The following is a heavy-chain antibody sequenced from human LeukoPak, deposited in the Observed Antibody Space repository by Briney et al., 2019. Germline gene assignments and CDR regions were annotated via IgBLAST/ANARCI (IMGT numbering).Heavy chain of an antibody. D-gene: IGHD1-26*01. V-gene: IGHV4-39*01. CDR3: ATYSGSFDAFDI. CDR1: GGSISSSSYY. CDR2: IYYSGST. Sequence: SETLSLTCTVSGGSISSSSYYWGWIRQPPGKGLEWIGSIYYSGSTYYNPSLKSRVTISVDTSKNQFSLKLSSVTAADTAVYYCATYSGSFDAFDIWGQGTMVTVFS. J-gene: IGHJ3*02.